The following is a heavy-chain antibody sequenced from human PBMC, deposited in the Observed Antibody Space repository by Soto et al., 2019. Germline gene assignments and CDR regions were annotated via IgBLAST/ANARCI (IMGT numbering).Heavy chain of an antibody. CDR3: AREGGRHCSPSRCYNAFDI. D-gene: IGHD2-15*01. J-gene: IGHJ3*02. CDR1: GFPFSAFS. V-gene: IGHV3-48*02. CDR2: ISSSGSTI. Sequence: PGGSLRLSCASSGFPFSAFSMNWVRQAPGKGLEWVAYISSSGSTIYYADSVKGRFTISRDNAETSLYLQMDSLRDEDTAVYYCAREGGRHCSPSRCYNAFDIWGQGTTVTVSS.